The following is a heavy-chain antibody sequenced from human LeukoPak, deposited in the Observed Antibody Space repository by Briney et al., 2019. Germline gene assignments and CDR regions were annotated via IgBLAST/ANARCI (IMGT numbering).Heavy chain of an antibody. V-gene: IGHV3-30*02. CDR3: VKDGKRQVGDDS. Sequence: SGGSLRLSCVASGFTFSTYGMHWVRQAPGKGLEWVTYIHYDGSITYYADSVKSRFTTSRDTSKNTLYVQRDSLRVDYTALCYCVKDGKRQVGDDSWGQGILVTVSS. CDR1: GFTFSTYG. D-gene: IGHD3-10*01. CDR2: IHYDGSIT. J-gene: IGHJ5*01.